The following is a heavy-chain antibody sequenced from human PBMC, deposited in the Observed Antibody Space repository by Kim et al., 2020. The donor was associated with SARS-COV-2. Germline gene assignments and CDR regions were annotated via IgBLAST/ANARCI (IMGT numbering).Heavy chain of an antibody. V-gene: IGHV3-30*02. J-gene: IGHJ2*01. D-gene: IGHD4-17*01. Sequence: ADSVKHRFTISRDNSKNTLYLQMNSLRGEDTAVHYCAKDEGGYGDYLGALWGRGTQVTVSS. CDR3: AKDEGGYGDYLGAL.